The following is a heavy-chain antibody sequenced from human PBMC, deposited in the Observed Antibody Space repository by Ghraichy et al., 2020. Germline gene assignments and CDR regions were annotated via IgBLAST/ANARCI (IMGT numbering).Heavy chain of an antibody. D-gene: IGHD6-19*01. CDR1: GGTFSSYT. CDR3: AAMSGGIAVAGSFDY. J-gene: IGHJ4*02. Sequence: SVKVSCKASGGTFSSYTISWVRQAPGQGLEWMGRIIPILGIANYAQKFQGRVTITADKSTSTAYMELSSLRSEDTAVYYCAAMSGGIAVAGSFDYWGQGTLVTVSS. V-gene: IGHV1-69*02. CDR2: IIPILGIA.